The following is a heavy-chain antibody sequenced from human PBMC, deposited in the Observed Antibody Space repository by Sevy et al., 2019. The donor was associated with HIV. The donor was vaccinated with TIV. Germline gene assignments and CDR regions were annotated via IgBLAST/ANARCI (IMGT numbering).Heavy chain of an antibody. CDR2: ISSSGSTI. CDR3: AKRGGQYDLGMDV. Sequence: GGSLRLSCAASGFTFSSYEMNWVSQAPGKGLEWVSYISSSGSTIYYADSVRGRFTISRDNAKKSLYLQMNSLRAEDTAVYYCAKRGGQYDLGMDVWGQGTTVTVSS. V-gene: IGHV3-48*03. J-gene: IGHJ6*02. D-gene: IGHD3-3*01. CDR1: GFTFSSYE.